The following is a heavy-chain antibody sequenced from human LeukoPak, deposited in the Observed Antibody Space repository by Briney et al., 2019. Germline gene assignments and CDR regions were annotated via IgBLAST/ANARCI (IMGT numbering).Heavy chain of an antibody. CDR2: IFPGESVT. V-gene: IGHV5-51*01. D-gene: IGHD2-15*01. CDR3: ATLGYCRGGSCLYKHDAFDK. CDR1: GYMFTHYW. Sequence: GDSLQISCQASGYMFTHYWIGWVRQMPGKGLECMGIIFPGESVTRYSPSFEGQVTISADKSITTAYLQWRSLKASDTATYYCATLGYCRGGSCLYKHDAFDKWGQGTLVTVSS. J-gene: IGHJ3*02.